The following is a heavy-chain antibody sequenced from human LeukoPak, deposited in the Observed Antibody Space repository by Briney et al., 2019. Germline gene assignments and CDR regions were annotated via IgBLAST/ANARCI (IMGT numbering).Heavy chain of an antibody. CDR3: ARDRYYYDTSGYYSTFDT. V-gene: IGHV4-59*12. Sequence: SETLSLTCSVSGGSISSYYWSWIRQPPGKGLEWIGYIYYNGRTDYNPSLKSRVTISVDTSKNQFSLKLTSVTAADTAVYYCARDRYYYDTSGYYSTFDTWGQGTMVTVSS. D-gene: IGHD3-22*01. CDR1: GGSISSYY. J-gene: IGHJ3*02. CDR2: IYYNGRT.